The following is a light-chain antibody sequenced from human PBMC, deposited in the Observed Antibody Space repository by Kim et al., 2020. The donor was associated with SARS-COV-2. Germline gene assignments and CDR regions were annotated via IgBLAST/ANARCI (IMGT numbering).Light chain of an antibody. Sequence: DIQMTQSPSTLSASVGDRVTITCRASQSISSWLAWYQQKPGKAPKLLIYNASSLESGVPSRFSGSGSGTEFTLTISSLQPDDFATYYCQQYNSNSRLTFGRGTKVDIK. CDR1: QSISSW. CDR2: NAS. CDR3: QQYNSNSRLT. V-gene: IGKV1-5*03. J-gene: IGKJ4*01.